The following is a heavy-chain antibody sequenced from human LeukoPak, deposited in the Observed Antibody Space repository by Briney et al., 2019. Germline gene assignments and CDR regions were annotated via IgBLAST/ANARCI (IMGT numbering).Heavy chain of an antibody. J-gene: IGHJ4*02. CDR3: TTRGHLRGIDH. V-gene: IGHV3-15*07. CDR2: IQSKPDGGTA. Sequence: GGSLRLSCAASGFTFSDYYMNWVRQAPGKGLEWVGHIQSKPDGGTADYAAPVKGRFTISRDDSKNTLYLIINSLKTEDTAVYYCTTRGHLRGIDHWGQGTLVTVSS. CDR1: GFTFSDYY. D-gene: IGHD3-10*01.